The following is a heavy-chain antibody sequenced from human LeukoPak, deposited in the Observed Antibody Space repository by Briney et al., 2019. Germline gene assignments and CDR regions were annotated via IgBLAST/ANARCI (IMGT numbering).Heavy chain of an antibody. V-gene: IGHV3-30*18. J-gene: IGHJ1*01. Sequence: PGRSLRLSCAASGFTFSSYGVHWVRQAPGKGLEWVAVISYDGSNKYYADSVKGRFTISRDNSKNTLYLQMNSLRAEDTAVYYCAKEGDGYNYYAEYFQHWGQGTLVTVSS. D-gene: IGHD5-24*01. CDR2: ISYDGSNK. CDR1: GFTFSSYG. CDR3: AKEGDGYNYYAEYFQH.